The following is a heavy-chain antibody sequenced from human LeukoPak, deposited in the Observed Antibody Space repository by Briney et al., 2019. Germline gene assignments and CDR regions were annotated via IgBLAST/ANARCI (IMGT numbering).Heavy chain of an antibody. D-gene: IGHD6-19*01. CDR3: AMGVGAPEDLAVAADFDY. Sequence: ASVKVSCKASGYTFTGYYMHWVRQAPGQGLEWMGWINPNSGGTNYAQKFQGRVTMTRDTSISTAYMELSRLRSEDTAAYYCAMGVGAPEDLAVAADFDYWGQGTLVTVSS. CDR2: INPNSGGT. V-gene: IGHV1-2*02. J-gene: IGHJ4*02. CDR1: GYTFTGYY.